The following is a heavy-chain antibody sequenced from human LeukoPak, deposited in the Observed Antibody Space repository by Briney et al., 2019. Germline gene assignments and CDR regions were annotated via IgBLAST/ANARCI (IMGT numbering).Heavy chain of an antibody. CDR1: GGSFSDYF. CDR3: ARLGSNGWPYYSGLDV. CDR2: INHSGRT. Sequence: SETLSLTCAVYGGSFSDYFWGWIRQPPGKGLEWIGEINHSGRTYYNPSLKSRVTISVDTSKNQFSLNLSSVTAADTAVCYCARLGSNGWPYYSGLDVWGQGTTVTVSS. J-gene: IGHJ6*02. V-gene: IGHV4-34*01. D-gene: IGHD6-19*01.